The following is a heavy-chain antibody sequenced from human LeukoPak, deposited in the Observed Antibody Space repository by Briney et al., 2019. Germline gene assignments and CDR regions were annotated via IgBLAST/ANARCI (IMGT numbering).Heavy chain of an antibody. CDR1: GFAFSSYE. CDR3: ARETDSSSYTHWFDP. J-gene: IGHJ5*02. CDR2: ISRSGTTI. Sequence: GGSLRLSCTASGFAFSSYEMNWVRQAPGMGLEWVSFISRSGTTIYYADSVKGRFPIPRDNAKNSLYLQMNSLRAEDTAVYYCARETDSSSYTHWFDPWGKGTLVTVSS. V-gene: IGHV3-48*03. D-gene: IGHD6-13*01.